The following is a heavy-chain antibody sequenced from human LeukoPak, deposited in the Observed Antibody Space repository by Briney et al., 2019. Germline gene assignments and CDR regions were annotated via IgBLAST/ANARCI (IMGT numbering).Heavy chain of an antibody. V-gene: IGHV1-8*02. Sequence: ASVKVSCKASGYTFTGYYMHWVRQAPGQGLEWMGWMNPNSGNTGYAQKFQGRVTMTRNTSISTAYMELSSLRSEDTAVYYCARLTHGNWGQGTLVTVSS. CDR2: MNPNSGNT. J-gene: IGHJ4*02. CDR1: GYTFTGYY. CDR3: ARLTHGN.